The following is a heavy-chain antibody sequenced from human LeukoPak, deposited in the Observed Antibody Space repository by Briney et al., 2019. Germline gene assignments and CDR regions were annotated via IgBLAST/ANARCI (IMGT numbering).Heavy chain of an antibody. CDR1: GFTFSSYG. V-gene: IGHV3-33*01. CDR2: IWYDGSNK. J-gene: IGHJ4*02. CDR3: AREEEIAAVDY. D-gene: IGHD6-13*01. Sequence: GGSLRLSCAASGFTFSSYGMHWVRQAPGKGLEWVAVIWYDGSNKYYADSVKGRSTISRDNSKNTLYLQMNSLRAEDTAVYYCAREEEIAAVDYWGQGTLVTVSS.